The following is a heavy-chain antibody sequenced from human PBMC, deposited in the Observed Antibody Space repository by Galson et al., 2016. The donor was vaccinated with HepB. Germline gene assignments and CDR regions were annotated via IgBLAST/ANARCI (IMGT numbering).Heavy chain of an antibody. V-gene: IGHV6-1*01. CDR1: GDRVSTKSAA. D-gene: IGHD1-26*01. J-gene: IGHJ6*02. CDR3: ARGVAPWALGSLGFHMDV. CDR2: TYYRSKWYN. Sequence: CAISGDRVSTKSAAWNWIRQSPSRGLEWLGRTYYRSKWYNEYAVSVQSRITINPDTSKNQFSLQLNSVTLEDTAVYYCARGVAPWALGSLGFHMDVWGQGTTVTVSS.